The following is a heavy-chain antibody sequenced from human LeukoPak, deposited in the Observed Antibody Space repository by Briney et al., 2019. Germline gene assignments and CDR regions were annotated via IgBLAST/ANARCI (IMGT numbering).Heavy chain of an antibody. D-gene: IGHD3-10*01. Sequence: SETLSLTCTVSGRSISSHLYYCDWIRQPPGRGLEWIGSIYYLGTTYYNPSLKSRVTISVDTSNNRFSLKLSSVTAADTAVYYCARHMRTQIWFGDESIDIWGRGTVVTVSS. J-gene: IGHJ3*02. V-gene: IGHV4-39*01. CDR3: ARHMRTQIWFGDESIDI. CDR1: GRSISSHLYY. CDR2: IYYLGTT.